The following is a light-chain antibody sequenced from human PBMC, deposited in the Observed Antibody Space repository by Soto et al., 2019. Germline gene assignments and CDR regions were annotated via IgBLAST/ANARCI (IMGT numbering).Light chain of an antibody. CDR2: DVN. Sequence: QSALTQPPSASGSPGQSVTISCTGTSSDVGRYNHVSWYQQHPGKAPKLIIFDVNKRPSGVPDRFSGSKSGNTASLTVSGLQDEDEADYYCSSYAGSIYVFGTGTKLTVL. CDR1: SSDVGRYNH. V-gene: IGLV2-8*01. J-gene: IGLJ1*01. CDR3: SSYAGSIYV.